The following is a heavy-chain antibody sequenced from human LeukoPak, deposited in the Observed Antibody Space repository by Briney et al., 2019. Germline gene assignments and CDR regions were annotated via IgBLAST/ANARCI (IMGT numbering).Heavy chain of an antibody. Sequence: GGSLRLSCVVSGFALRDYGMAWVRQTPERGLEWVATISNTGDNTHYADSVKGRFTISRDNSKNTLYLQMNSLRAEDTAVYYCTKVGVTVTLDYWGQGTLVTVSS. J-gene: IGHJ4*02. CDR3: TKVGVTVTLDY. V-gene: IGHV3-23*01. CDR2: ISNTGDNT. CDR1: GFALRDYG. D-gene: IGHD4-11*01.